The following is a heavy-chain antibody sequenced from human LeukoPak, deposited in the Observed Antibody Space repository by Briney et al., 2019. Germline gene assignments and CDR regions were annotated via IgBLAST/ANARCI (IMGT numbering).Heavy chain of an antibody. CDR3: ATGYSSGWPPYY. Sequence: GGSLRLSCAASGFTFDDYAMLWVRQAPGKGLEWVSGISWNSGSIGYADSVKGRFTISRDNAKNSLYLQMNSLRAEDTALYYCATGYSSGWPPYYWGQGTLVTVSS. V-gene: IGHV3-9*01. D-gene: IGHD6-19*01. J-gene: IGHJ4*02. CDR2: ISWNSGSI. CDR1: GFTFDDYA.